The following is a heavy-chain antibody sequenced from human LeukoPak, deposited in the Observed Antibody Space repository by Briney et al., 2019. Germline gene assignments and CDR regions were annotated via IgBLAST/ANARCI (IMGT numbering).Heavy chain of an antibody. CDR1: GGSFSGYY. J-gene: IGHJ4*02. CDR3: ARDRRDGYCLGH. CDR2: MYSGGTT. Sequence: PSETLSLTCAVYGGSFSGYYWSWVRQTPVKGLEWVSVMYSGGTTYYADSVKGRFTISRDSSKNTVNLQMNSLRAEDTAVYYCARDRRDGYCLGHWGQGTLVTVSS. V-gene: IGHV3-66*01. D-gene: IGHD2-2*03.